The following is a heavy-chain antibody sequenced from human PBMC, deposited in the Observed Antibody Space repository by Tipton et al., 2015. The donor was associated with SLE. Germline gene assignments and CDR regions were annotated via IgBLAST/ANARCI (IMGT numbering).Heavy chain of an antibody. Sequence: QLVQSGVEVKKPGASVRVSCKASGYTFTTYGISWVRQAPGQGLEWMGWISTYNGNTNYAQKLQGRVTMTSDTSTSTAYMELRSLRSDDTAIYYWARVRVDTAMGVFDFWGQGTLVTVSS. D-gene: IGHD5-18*01. CDR2: ISTYNGNT. V-gene: IGHV1-18*01. CDR3: ARVRVDTAMGVFDF. CDR1: GYTFTTYG. J-gene: IGHJ4*02.